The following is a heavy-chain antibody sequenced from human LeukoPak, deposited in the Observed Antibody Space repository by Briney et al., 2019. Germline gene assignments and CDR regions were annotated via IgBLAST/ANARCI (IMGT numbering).Heavy chain of an antibody. Sequence: ASVKVSCKASGYTFTGYYMHWVRQAPGQGLEWMGIINPSGGSTSYAQKFQGRVTMTRDMSTSTVYMELSSLRSEDTAVYYCASCGLYCSSTSCYSWSPVRAGGCYYYMDVWGKGTTVTVSS. CDR3: ASCGLYCSSTSCYSWSPVRAGGCYYYMDV. CDR1: GYTFTGYY. D-gene: IGHD2-2*01. V-gene: IGHV1-46*01. J-gene: IGHJ6*03. CDR2: INPSGGST.